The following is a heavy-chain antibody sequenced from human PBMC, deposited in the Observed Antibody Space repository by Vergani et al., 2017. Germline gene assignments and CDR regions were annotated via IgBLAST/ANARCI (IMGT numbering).Heavy chain of an antibody. Sequence: QLQQWGAGLLKPSETLSLTCAVYGGSFSGYYWSWIRQPPGKGLEWIGEINHSGSTNYNPSLKSRVTISVDTSKNQFSLKLSSVTAADTAVYYCAREPLMVRVYGMDVWGQGTTVTVSS. D-gene: IGHD3-10*01. J-gene: IGHJ6*02. CDR2: INHSGST. CDR1: GGSFSGYY. V-gene: IGHV4-34*01. CDR3: AREPLMVRVYGMDV.